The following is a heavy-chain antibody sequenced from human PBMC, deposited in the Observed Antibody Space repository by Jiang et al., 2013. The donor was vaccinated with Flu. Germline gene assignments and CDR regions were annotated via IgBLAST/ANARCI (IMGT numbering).Heavy chain of an antibody. CDR1: GFTFGDYY. CDR2: ITSSGSTM. D-gene: IGHD6-19*01. CDR3: AKEGAGSLLGSFDI. Sequence: VQLVESGGGLVKPGGSLTLSCAASGFTFGDYYMTWIRQAPGKGLEWISYITSSGSTMYYADSVKGRFPISRDNTNNSLYLQMNSLTAEDTAVYFCAKEGAGSLLGSFDIWGQGTVVTVSS. V-gene: IGHV3-11*01. J-gene: IGHJ3*02.